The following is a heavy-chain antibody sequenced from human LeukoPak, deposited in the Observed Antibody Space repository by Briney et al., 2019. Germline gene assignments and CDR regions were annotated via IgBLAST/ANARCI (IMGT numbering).Heavy chain of an antibody. Sequence: ASVKVSCKASGGTFSSYAISWVRQAPGQGLEWMGRIIPIFGTANYAQKFQGRVTITTDESTSTAYMELSSLRSEDTAVYYCASFGSGSYYNYYYYMDVWGKGTTVTVSS. V-gene: IGHV1-69*05. J-gene: IGHJ6*03. CDR2: IIPIFGTA. D-gene: IGHD3-10*01. CDR3: ASFGSGSYYNYYYYMDV. CDR1: GGTFSSYA.